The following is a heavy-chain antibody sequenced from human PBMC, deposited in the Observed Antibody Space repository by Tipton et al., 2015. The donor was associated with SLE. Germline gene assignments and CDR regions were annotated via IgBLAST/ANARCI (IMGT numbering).Heavy chain of an antibody. D-gene: IGHD6-19*01. Sequence: LRLSCAVYGGSFSGYYWNWIRQPPGKGLEWIGEINHSGNTNHNPSLKSRVTISVDTSKNQFSLKLSSVTAADTAVYYCARGRDFKEAVAGRGWFDPWGQGTLVTVSS. CDR1: GGSFSGYY. CDR3: ARGRDFKEAVAGRGWFDP. CDR2: INHSGNT. J-gene: IGHJ5*02. V-gene: IGHV4-34*01.